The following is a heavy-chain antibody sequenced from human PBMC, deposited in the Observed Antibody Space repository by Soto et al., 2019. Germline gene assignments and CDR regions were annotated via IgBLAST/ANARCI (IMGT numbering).Heavy chain of an antibody. CDR2: IAYDGSLK. J-gene: IGHJ6*01. V-gene: IGHV3-30*18. D-gene: IGHD3-10*01. CDR3: AKDLKVSGSHYGTLNYYYGMDV. CDR1: GFTFSSYG. Sequence: VQLVESGGGVVQPGGTLRLSCAASGFTFSSYGMQWVRQAPGKGLEWVAVIAYDGSLKYYVDSVKGRFTISRDNSKNTLYLQINSLRAEDTAVYYCAKDLKVSGSHYGTLNYYYGMDVW.